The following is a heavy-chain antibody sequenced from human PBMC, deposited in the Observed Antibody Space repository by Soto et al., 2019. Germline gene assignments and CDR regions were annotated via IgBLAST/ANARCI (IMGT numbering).Heavy chain of an antibody. J-gene: IGHJ5*02. CDR2: IYYSGST. CDR3: ARDVTVFGVPPGWFDP. CDR1: GGSISSSSYY. V-gene: IGHV4-39*02. Sequence: QLQLQESGPGLVKPSETLSLTCTVSGGSISSSSYYWGWIRQPPGKGLEWIGCIYYSGSTYYNPSRKSRVPISVDPSKNQFSLKLSSVTAADTAVYYCARDVTVFGVPPGWFDPWGQGTLVTVSS. D-gene: IGHD3-3*01.